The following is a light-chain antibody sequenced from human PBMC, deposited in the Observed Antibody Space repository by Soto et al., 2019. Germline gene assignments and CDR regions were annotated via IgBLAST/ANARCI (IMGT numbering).Light chain of an antibody. J-gene: IGKJ5*01. CDR3: QQRYNWPIT. V-gene: IGKV3-11*01. Sequence: EIVLTQSPATLSFSPGESATLSCRASQSVSGYIGWYQQKPGQAPRLLIYADSNRATGIPARFSGSGSGTDFTLTISSLEPEDFSVYYCQQRYNWPITFGQGTRLEIK. CDR2: ADS. CDR1: QSVSGY.